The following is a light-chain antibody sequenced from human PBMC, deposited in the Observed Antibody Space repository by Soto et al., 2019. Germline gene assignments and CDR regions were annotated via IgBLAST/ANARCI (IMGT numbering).Light chain of an antibody. CDR1: QSVSSSF. J-gene: IGKJ1*01. V-gene: IGKV3-20*01. CDR2: GAS. CDR3: HQHGSCRPRT. Sequence: EIVLTQSPGTLSLSPGERATLSCGASQSVSSSFLAWYQQKPGRAPRLLIYGASSRATGIPDRFSGSGSGTNFTTTTSSMVQEDFAVEYCHQHGSCRPRTFGQGTKVDIK.